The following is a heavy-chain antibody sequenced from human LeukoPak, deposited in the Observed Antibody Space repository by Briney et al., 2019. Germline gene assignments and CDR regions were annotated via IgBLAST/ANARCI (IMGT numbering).Heavy chain of an antibody. CDR1: GGSFSGYY. CDR3: ARGLAVDY. D-gene: IGHD3-3*02. CDR2: INHSGST. Sequence: ASETLSLTCAVYGGSFSGYYWSWIRQPPGKGLEWIGEINHSGSTNYNPSLKSRVTTSVDTSKNQFSLKLSSVTAADTAVYYCARGLAVDYWGQGTLVTVSS. V-gene: IGHV4-34*01. J-gene: IGHJ4*02.